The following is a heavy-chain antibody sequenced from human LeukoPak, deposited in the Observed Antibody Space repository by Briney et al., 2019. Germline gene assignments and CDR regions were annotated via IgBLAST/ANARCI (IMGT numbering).Heavy chain of an antibody. Sequence: PSETLSLTCTVSGGSISSSSYYWGWIRQPPGKGLEWIGSIYYSGSTYYNPSLKSRVTISVDTSRNQFSLKLSSVTAADTAVYYCATFDYGDYGMDVWGQGTTVTVSS. D-gene: IGHD4-17*01. V-gene: IGHV4-39*01. CDR2: IYYSGST. CDR1: GGSISSSSYY. J-gene: IGHJ6*02. CDR3: ATFDYGDYGMDV.